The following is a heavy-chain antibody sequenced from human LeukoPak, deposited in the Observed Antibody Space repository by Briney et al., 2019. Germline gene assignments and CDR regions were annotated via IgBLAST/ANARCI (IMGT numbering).Heavy chain of an antibody. Sequence: SETLSLTCAVYGGSFSGYYWSWIRQPPGKGLEWIGEINHSGSTNYNPSLKSRVTISVDTSKNQFSLKLSSVTAADTAVYYCARTTSTEYSHDYWGQGTLVTVSS. J-gene: IGHJ4*02. D-gene: IGHD5-18*01. CDR2: INHSGST. V-gene: IGHV4-34*01. CDR3: ARTTSTEYSHDY. CDR1: GGSFSGYY.